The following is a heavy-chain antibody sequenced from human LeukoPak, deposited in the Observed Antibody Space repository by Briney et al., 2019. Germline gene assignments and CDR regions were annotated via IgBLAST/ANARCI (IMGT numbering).Heavy chain of an antibody. D-gene: IGHD3-10*01. J-gene: IGHJ3*02. Sequence: ASVKVSCKASGYTFTTYDINWVRQATGQGLEWMGWMNPHSGNTGSALKFQGRITMTRNTSTNTAYMELSSLSNDDTAVYYCARLGLIWSGELALDIWGQGTMITVSS. V-gene: IGHV1-8*01. CDR1: GYTFTTYD. CDR2: MNPHSGNT. CDR3: ARLGLIWSGELALDI.